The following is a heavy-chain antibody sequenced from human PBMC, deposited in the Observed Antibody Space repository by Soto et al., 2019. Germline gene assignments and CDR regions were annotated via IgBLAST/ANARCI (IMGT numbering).Heavy chain of an antibody. CDR3: AREPGLGSSYPPLDY. D-gene: IGHD3-10*01. Sequence: GASVKVSCKTSGYTFTSYGLSWVRQAPGQGLEWMGWISPYNGKTEASPKFQGRVTMTADIFMSTAYMELSSLTSEDSAIYYCAREPGLGSSYPPLDYWGQGSLVTVSS. CDR2: ISPYNGKT. J-gene: IGHJ4*01. CDR1: GYTFTSYG. V-gene: IGHV1-18*04.